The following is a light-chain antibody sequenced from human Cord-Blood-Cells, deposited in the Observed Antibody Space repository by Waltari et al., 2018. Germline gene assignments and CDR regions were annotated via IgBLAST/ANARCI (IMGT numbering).Light chain of an antibody. CDR3: SSYTSSSTWV. CDR1: RSDGGGYNN. CDR2: DVS. V-gene: IGLV2-14*01. J-gene: IGLJ3*02. Sequence: QSALTQPASVSGSPGQSITTSYTGTRSDGGGYNNVSWYQQHPGKAPNLMIYDVSNRPSGVSNRFSGSKSGNTASLTISGLQAEDEADYYCSSYTSSSTWVFGGGTKLTVL.